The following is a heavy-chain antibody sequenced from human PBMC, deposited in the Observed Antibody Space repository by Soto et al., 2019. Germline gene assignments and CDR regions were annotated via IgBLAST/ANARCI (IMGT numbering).Heavy chain of an antibody. CDR3: AKEGIGPRFDY. V-gene: IGHV3-23*01. CDR1: GFPFSSSA. Sequence: EVQLLESGGGLVQPGGSLSLSCAASGFPFSSSAMRWVRQAPGKGLEWVSAISGSGGSTYYADSVKGRFTISRDNSKNTLYLQMNSLRAEDTAVYYCAKEGIGPRFDYWGQGTLVTVSS. J-gene: IGHJ4*02. CDR2: ISGSGGST.